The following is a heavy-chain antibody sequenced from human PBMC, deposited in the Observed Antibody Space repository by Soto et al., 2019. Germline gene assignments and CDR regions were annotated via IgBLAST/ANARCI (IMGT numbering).Heavy chain of an antibody. CDR3: ARAQRGDAFDI. CDR2: IYYSGST. CDR1: GGSVSSGSYY. D-gene: IGHD3-10*01. J-gene: IGHJ3*02. Sequence: QVQLQESGPGLVKPSETLSLTCTVSGGSVSSGSYYWSWIRQPPGKGLEWIGYIYYSGSTNYNPSLKSRVTISVDTSKNQFSLKLSSVTAADTAVYYCARAQRGDAFDIWGQGTMVTVSS. V-gene: IGHV4-61*01.